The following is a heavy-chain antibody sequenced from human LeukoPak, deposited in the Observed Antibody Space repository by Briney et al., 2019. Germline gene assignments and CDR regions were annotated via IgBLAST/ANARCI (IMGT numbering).Heavy chain of an antibody. J-gene: IGHJ3*02. CDR3: ARVKGHIVVVTAQNAFDI. D-gene: IGHD2-21*02. Sequence: SETLSLTCAVSGGSITSSHWWSWVRQPPGKGLEWIGEIYHSGSTNYHPSLKSRVTKSVDKSNNQFSLVLTSVTAADTAVYYCARVKGHIVVVTAQNAFDIWGQGTMVTVSS. CDR2: IYHSGST. CDR1: GGSITSSHW. V-gene: IGHV4-4*02.